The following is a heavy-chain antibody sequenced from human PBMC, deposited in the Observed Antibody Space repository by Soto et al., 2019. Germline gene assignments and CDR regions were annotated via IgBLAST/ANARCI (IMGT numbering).Heavy chain of an antibody. D-gene: IGHD1-26*01. CDR3: ARDFVVGGPTINYYYGMDV. CDR1: GFTVSSNY. Sequence: PGGSLRLSCAASGFTVSSNYMSWVRQAPGKGLEWISIIYSAGNTYYADSVKGRFTISRDNSKNTLYLQMNSLVAEDTAVYYCARDFVVGGPTINYYYGMDVWGQGTTVTVSS. CDR2: IYSAGNT. J-gene: IGHJ6*02. V-gene: IGHV3-66*01.